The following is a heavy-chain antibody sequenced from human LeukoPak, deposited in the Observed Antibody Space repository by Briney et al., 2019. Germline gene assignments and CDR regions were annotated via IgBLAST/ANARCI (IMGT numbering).Heavy chain of an antibody. V-gene: IGHV4-34*01. D-gene: IGHD2-15*01. CDR2: INHSGST. CDR3: ARPNIRYCRGGACSNDGPDY. Sequence: SETLSLTRAVYCGSFSGYFWSWIRQPPGKGLEWIGEINHSGSTNYNPSLTSRVTLSVHRSKNQFSLKLSSVTAADTTVYYGARPNIRYCRGGACSNDGPDYWGQGTLVTVSS. CDR1: CGSFSGYF. J-gene: IGHJ4*02.